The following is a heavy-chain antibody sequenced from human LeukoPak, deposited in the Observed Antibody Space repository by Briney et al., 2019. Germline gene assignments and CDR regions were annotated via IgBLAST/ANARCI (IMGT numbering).Heavy chain of an antibody. CDR1: GFTFRSYA. Sequence: GGSLRLSCAASGFTFRSYAMIWARQAPGKGLEWVSTIKDRGHDTYYADSVRGRFTVSRDNSKDTFFLLMNSLRAEDTAVYYCAKGGSNWSHFESWGQGTLVTVSS. CDR3: AKGGSNWSHFES. CDR2: IKDRGHDT. J-gene: IGHJ4*02. V-gene: IGHV3-23*01. D-gene: IGHD6-13*01.